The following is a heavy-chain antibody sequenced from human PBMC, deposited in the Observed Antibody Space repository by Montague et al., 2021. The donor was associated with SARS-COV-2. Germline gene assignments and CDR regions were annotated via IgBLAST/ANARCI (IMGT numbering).Heavy chain of an antibody. CDR2: VYSSGTT. J-gene: IGHJ4*02. CDR1: SDSINSYY. Sequence: SETLSLTCTVSSDSINSYYWGWIRQPPGKRLEWLGYVYSSGTTNXNPSLNSRIAISVDTPKNQFSLRLDSVTAADTAIYYCATLTQSNGDFWGQGALVTVS. CDR3: ATLTQSNGDF. V-gene: IGHV4-4*08. D-gene: IGHD4/OR15-4a*01.